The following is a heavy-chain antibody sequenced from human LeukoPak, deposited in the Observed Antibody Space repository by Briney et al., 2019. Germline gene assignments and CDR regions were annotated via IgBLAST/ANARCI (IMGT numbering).Heavy chain of an antibody. CDR1: GFTFSSYA. CDR2: ISGSGGST. Sequence: GGSLRLSCAASGFTFSSYAMSWVRQAPGKGLEWVSAISGSGGSTYYADSVKGRLTISRDNAKNSLYLQMNSLRAEDTAVYYCAREGGYSYGYGDYWGQGTLVTVSS. CDR3: AREGGYSYGYGDY. D-gene: IGHD5-18*01. V-gene: IGHV3-23*01. J-gene: IGHJ4*02.